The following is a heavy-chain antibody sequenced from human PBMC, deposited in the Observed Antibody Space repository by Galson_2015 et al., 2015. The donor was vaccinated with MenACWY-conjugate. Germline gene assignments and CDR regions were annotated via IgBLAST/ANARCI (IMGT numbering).Heavy chain of an antibody. Sequence: ETLSLTCTLSGGSISSYYWSWIRQPPGKGLEWIGHIYNSGTTNYNPSLKSRVTISVDTSKNQFSLKLNSVTAADTAVYYCARDGGRRGWFDPWGQGTLVTVSS. CDR1: GGSISSYY. CDR2: IYNSGTT. D-gene: IGHD5-24*01. J-gene: IGHJ5*02. CDR3: ARDGGRRGWFDP. V-gene: IGHV4-59*01.